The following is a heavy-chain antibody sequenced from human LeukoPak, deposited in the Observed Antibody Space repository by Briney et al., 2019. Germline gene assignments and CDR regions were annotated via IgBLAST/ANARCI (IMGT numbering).Heavy chain of an antibody. CDR1: GGSIRRSSYY. CDR2: FYHSGST. Sequence: SETLSLTCTVSGGSIRRSSYYWGWIRQTPGKGLEWIGSFYHSGSTYYNPSLQSRVTISVDTSKNQFSLKLSSVTAADTDVYYCATFDSSGYSDAFDIWGQGTMVTVSS. J-gene: IGHJ3*02. CDR3: ATFDSSGYSDAFDI. D-gene: IGHD3-22*01. V-gene: IGHV4-39*07.